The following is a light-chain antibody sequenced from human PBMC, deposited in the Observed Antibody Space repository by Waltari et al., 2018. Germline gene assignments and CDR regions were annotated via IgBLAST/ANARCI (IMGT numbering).Light chain of an antibody. CDR1: QSVSNF. V-gene: IGKV3-11*01. CDR3: QQRANWPPLT. CDR2: HAS. Sequence: SCRASQSVSNFLAWYQQKPGQAPRLLIYHASNRATGIPARFSGRGSGTDFTLTISSLEPGDSAVYYCQQRANWPPLTFGGGTRVEI. J-gene: IGKJ4*01.